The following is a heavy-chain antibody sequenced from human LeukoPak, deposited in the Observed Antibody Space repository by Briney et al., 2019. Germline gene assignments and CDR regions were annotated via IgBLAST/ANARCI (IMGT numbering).Heavy chain of an antibody. CDR1: GGSISSSNW. V-gene: IGHV4-4*02. CDR2: IYHSGST. CDR3: ARVRRTYSSSWYGESYYFDY. D-gene: IGHD6-13*01. Sequence: SGTLSLTCAVSGGSISSSNWWSWIRQPPGKGLEWIGEIYHSGSTNYNPSLKSRVTISVDKSKNQFSLKLSSVTAADTAVYYCARVRRTYSSSWYGESYYFDYWGQGTLVTVSS. J-gene: IGHJ4*02.